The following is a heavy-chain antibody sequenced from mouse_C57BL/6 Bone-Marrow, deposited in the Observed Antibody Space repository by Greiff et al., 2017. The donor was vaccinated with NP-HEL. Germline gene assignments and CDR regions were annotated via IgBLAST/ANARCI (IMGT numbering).Heavy chain of an antibody. CDR2: ISDGGSYT. D-gene: IGHD2-3*01. V-gene: IGHV5-4*01. J-gene: IGHJ4*01. Sequence: EVNVVESGGGLVKPGGSLKLSCAASGFTFSSYAMSWVRQTPEKRLEWVATISDGGSYTYYPDNVKGRFTISRDNAKNNLYLQMSHLKSEDTAMYYCARDRWGMDYWGQGTSVTVSS. CDR3: ARDRWGMDY. CDR1: GFTFSSYA.